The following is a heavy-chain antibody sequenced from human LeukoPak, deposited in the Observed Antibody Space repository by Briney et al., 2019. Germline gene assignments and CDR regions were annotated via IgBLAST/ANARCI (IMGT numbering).Heavy chain of an antibody. CDR3: ASGRGFGELLDY. CDR1: GGSISSYY. V-gene: IGHV4-59*01. D-gene: IGHD3-10*01. Sequence: SETLSLTCTVSGGSISSYYWSWIRQPPGKGLEWIGYIYYSGSTNYNPSLKSRVTISVDTSKNQFSLKLSSVTAADTAVYYCASGRGFGELLDYWGQGTLVTVSS. CDR2: IYYSGST. J-gene: IGHJ4*02.